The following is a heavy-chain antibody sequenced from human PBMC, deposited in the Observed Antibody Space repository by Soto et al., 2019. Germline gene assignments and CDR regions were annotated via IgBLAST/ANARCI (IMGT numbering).Heavy chain of an antibody. J-gene: IGHJ4*02. CDR2: IKQDGSEK. CDR3: ARDSTPSLSHYYFDY. Sequence: GGSLRLSCAASGFTFSSYWMSWVRQAPGKGLEWVANIKQDGSEKYYVDSVKGRFTISRDNAKNSLYLQMNSLRAEDTAVYYCARDSTPSLSHYYFDYWGQGTLVTVSS. CDR1: GFTFSSYW. D-gene: IGHD2-2*01. V-gene: IGHV3-7*05.